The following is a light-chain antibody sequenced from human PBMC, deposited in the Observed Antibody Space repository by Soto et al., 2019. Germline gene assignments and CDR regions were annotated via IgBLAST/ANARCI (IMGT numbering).Light chain of an antibody. Sequence: EIVMTQSPATLSVSPGEGATLSCRASQGIGDTLAWYQQKPGQTPRLLIYDTSIRATGVPARFSGSRSGAEFTLTISSLQSEDFAVYYCQQRSNWPQYAFGQGTKLEIK. J-gene: IGKJ2*01. CDR2: DTS. V-gene: IGKV3-15*01. CDR1: QGIGDT. CDR3: QQRSNWPQYA.